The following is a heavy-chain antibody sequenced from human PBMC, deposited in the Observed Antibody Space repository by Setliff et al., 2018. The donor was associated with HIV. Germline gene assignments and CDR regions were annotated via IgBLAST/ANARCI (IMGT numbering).Heavy chain of an antibody. CDR1: DYTLTELS. CDR3: ATLYY. V-gene: IGHV1-24*01. J-gene: IGHJ4*02. Sequence: ASVKVSCKVFDYTLTELSMHWARQAPRKGLEWMGGFDPEHGKMIYAQKFQGRVTMTEDTSADTAYMELSSLRSEDTAVYYCATLYYWSQGTLVTVSS. CDR2: FDPEHGKM.